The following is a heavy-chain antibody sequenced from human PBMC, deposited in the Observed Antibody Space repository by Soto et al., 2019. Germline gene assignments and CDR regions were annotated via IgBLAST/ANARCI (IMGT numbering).Heavy chain of an antibody. CDR1: GFTFSSYA. D-gene: IGHD5-12*01. Sequence: GSLRLSCAASGFTFSSYAMHWVRQAPGKGLEWVAVISYDGSNKYYADSVKGRFTISRDNSKNTLYLQMNSLRAEDTAVYYCARDRSGYVGYYYYGMDVWGQGTTVTVSS. CDR3: ARDRSGYVGYYYYGMDV. CDR2: ISYDGSNK. V-gene: IGHV3-30-3*01. J-gene: IGHJ6*02.